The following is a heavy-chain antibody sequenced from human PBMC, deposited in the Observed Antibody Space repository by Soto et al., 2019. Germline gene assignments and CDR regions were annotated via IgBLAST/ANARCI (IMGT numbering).Heavy chain of an antibody. CDR1: GYTFTGYY. J-gene: IGHJ4*02. CDR3: ARDPHLIYRSSWYPFDY. D-gene: IGHD6-13*01. CDR2: INPNSCGT. Sequence: ASVKVSCKASGYTFTGYYMHWVRQAPGQGLEWMGWINPNSCGTNYAQKFQGRVTMTRDTSISTAYMELSRLRSHDTAVYYCARDPHLIYRSSWYPFDYWGQGTLVTDS. V-gene: IGHV1-2*02.